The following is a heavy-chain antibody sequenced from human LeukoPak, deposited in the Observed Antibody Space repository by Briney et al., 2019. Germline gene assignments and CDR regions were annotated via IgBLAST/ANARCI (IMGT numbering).Heavy chain of an antibody. D-gene: IGHD6-19*01. Sequence: SETLSLTCTVSGGSISSYYWSWIRQPPGKGLEWIGYIYYSGSTNYNPSLKSRVTISVDTSKNQFSLKLSSVTAADTAVYYCARLRIAVAGTGDDYWGQGTLVTVSS. V-gene: IGHV4-59*12. J-gene: IGHJ4*02. CDR2: IYYSGST. CDR1: GGSISSYY. CDR3: ARLRIAVAGTGDDY.